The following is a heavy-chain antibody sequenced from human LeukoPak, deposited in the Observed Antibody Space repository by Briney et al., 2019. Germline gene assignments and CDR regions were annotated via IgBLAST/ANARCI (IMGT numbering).Heavy chain of an antibody. Sequence: GGSLRLSCAASGLTVSSNCMSWVRQAPGKGLEWVSFIYSGGNTYYSDSVKGRFTISRDNSKNTVHLQMNSLRAEDTAVYYCARRAGDYSHPYDYWGQGTLVTVSS. V-gene: IGHV3-53*01. J-gene: IGHJ4*02. CDR3: ARRAGDYSHPYDY. D-gene: IGHD3-22*01. CDR1: GLTVSSNC. CDR2: IYSGGNT.